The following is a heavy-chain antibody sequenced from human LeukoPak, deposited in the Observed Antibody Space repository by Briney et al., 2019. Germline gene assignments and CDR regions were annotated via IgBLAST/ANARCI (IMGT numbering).Heavy chain of an antibody. CDR1: GFTVSSNY. D-gene: IGHD1-26*01. V-gene: IGHV3-66*02. CDR3: ASARSSKWELLL. Sequence: PVGSLRLSCAASGFTVSSNYMSWVRQAPGKGLEWVSVIYSGGSTYYADSVKGRFTISRDNSKNTLYLQMNSLRAEDTAVYYCASARSSKWELLLWGQGTLVTVSS. CDR2: IYSGGST. J-gene: IGHJ4*02.